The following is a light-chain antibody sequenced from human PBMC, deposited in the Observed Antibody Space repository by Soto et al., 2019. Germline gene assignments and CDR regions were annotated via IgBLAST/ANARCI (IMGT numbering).Light chain of an antibody. Sequence: QSDLTQPRSVSGSPGQSVTISCTGSSSDVRGYDYISWYQHHPAKAPKVVIYEVIKRPSGVHDRFSGSKSCHTSSLTSSGIQPEDEADYYFCASAGGAYASRIFGGGTKLTVL. J-gene: IGLJ2*01. CDR1: SSDVRGYDY. V-gene: IGLV2-11*01. CDR2: EVI. CDR3: CASAGGAYASRI.